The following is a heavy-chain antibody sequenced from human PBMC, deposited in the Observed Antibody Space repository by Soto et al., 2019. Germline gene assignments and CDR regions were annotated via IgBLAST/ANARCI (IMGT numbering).Heavy chain of an antibody. CDR1: GGSVSSGSYY. CDR2: IYYSGST. Sequence: QVQLQESGPGLVKPSETLSLTCTVSGGSVSSGSYYWSWIRQPPGKGLEWIGYIYYSGSTNYNPCLKSRASISVDTSKNQVALKLSSVTAADTAVYYCAGIVVVPATTYWYFDLWGRGTLVTVSS. V-gene: IGHV4-61*01. D-gene: IGHD2-21*02. J-gene: IGHJ2*01. CDR3: AGIVVVPATTYWYFDL.